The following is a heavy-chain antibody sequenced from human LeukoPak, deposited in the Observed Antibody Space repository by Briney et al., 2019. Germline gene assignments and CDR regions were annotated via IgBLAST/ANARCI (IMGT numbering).Heavy chain of an antibody. J-gene: IGHJ4*02. D-gene: IGHD1-26*01. CDR2: IWYDGSNK. V-gene: IGHV3-33*01. Sequence: GGSLRLSCAASGFTFSSYGMHWVRQAPGKGLEWVAVIWYDGSNKYYADSVKGRFTISRDNSKNTLYLQMNSLRAEDTAVYYCARRRELQNEFDYWGQGTLVTVSS. CDR3: ARRRELQNEFDY. CDR1: GFTFSSYG.